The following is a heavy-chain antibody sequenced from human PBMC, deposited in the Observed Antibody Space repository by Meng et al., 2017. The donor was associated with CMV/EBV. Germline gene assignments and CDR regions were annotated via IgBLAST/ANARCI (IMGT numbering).Heavy chain of an antibody. CDR1: SSSY. J-gene: IGHJ5*02. V-gene: IGHV4-39*01. Sequence: SSSYWGWIRQPPGKGMEWIGSIYYRGSTYYNPSLKSRVTISVDTSKNKFSLKLSSVTAADTAVYYCARRVGRYDFWSGYYPDNWFDPWGQGTLVTVSS. CDR2: IYYRGST. CDR3: ARRVGRYDFWSGYYPDNWFDP. D-gene: IGHD3-3*01.